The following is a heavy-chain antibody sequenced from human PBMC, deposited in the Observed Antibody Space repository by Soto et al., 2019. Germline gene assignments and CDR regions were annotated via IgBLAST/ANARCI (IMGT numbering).Heavy chain of an antibody. Sequence: PGGSLRLSCGASGVTFSSYARSLVRQAPGKGLEWVSAISGSGGSTYYADSVKGRFTISRDTSKNTLYLQLNTLKADDTAVYYCAKDKPGTTSFDYWGQGILVTVSS. D-gene: IGHD1-1*01. V-gene: IGHV3-23*01. J-gene: IGHJ4*02. CDR2: ISGSGGST. CDR1: GVTFSSYA. CDR3: AKDKPGTTSFDY.